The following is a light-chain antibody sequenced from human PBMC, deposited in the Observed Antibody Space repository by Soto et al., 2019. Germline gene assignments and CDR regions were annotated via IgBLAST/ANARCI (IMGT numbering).Light chain of an antibody. V-gene: IGKV3-11*01. CDR1: QSFSSY. J-gene: IGKJ4*01. CDR2: DAS. CDR3: QQRSNWGIT. Sequence: EIVLTQSPATLSLSPGERTTLSCRSSQSFSSYLAWYQQKPGQAPRLLIYDASNRATGIPARFSGSGSGTDFTLTISSLAPEDFAVYYCQQRSNWGITFGGGTKVEIK.